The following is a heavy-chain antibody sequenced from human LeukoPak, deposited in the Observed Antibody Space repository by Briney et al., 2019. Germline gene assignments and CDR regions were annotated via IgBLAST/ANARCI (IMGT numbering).Heavy chain of an antibody. CDR1: GGSFSSYY. V-gene: IGHV4-34*01. J-gene: IGHJ6*02. CDR3: ARGDVGATLDFYYFDMDV. CDR2: INHSGST. D-gene: IGHD1-26*01. Sequence: SETLSLTCAVYGGSFSSYYWSWIRQPPGKGLEWIGEINHSGSTNYNPSLKGRVTISVDTSKNQFSLKLSSVTAADTAVYYCARGDVGATLDFYYFDMDVWGRGATVTVSS.